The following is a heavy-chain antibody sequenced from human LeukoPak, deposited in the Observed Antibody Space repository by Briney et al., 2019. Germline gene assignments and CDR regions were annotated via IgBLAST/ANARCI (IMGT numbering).Heavy chain of an antibody. CDR1: GFTFSSYA. D-gene: IGHD2-2*01. J-gene: IGHJ5*02. CDR3: ARSLPLNQPSIVVVPAAMRCLFDP. CDR2: ISYDGSNK. Sequence: GGSLRLSCAASGFTFSSYAMHWVRQAPGKGLEWVAVISYDGSNKYYADSVKGRFTISRDNSKNTLYLQMNSLRAEDTAVYYCARSLPLNQPSIVVVPAAMRCLFDPWGQGTLVTVSS. V-gene: IGHV3-30*04.